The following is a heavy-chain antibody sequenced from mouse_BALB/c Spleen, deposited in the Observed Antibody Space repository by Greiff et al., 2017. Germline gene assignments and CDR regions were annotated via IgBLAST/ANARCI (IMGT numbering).Heavy chain of an antibody. Sequence: EVKLVESGGGLVKPGGSLKLSCAASGFTFSDYYMYWVRQTPEKRLEWVATISDGGSYTYYPDSVKGRFTISRDNAKNNLYLQMSSLKSEDTAMYYCARDGDGYYSAWFAYWGQGTLVTVSA. V-gene: IGHV5-4*02. D-gene: IGHD2-3*01. CDR3: ARDGDGYYSAWFAY. CDR2: ISDGGSYT. J-gene: IGHJ3*01. CDR1: GFTFSDYY.